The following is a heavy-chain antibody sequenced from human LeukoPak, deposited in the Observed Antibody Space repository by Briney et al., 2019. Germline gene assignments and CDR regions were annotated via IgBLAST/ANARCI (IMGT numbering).Heavy chain of an antibody. J-gene: IGHJ3*02. CDR3: AKERASGNYYADDGFDI. V-gene: IGHV3-9*01. D-gene: IGHD3-10*01. CDR1: GFTFDDYA. CDR2: ISWNSGSI. Sequence: PGGSLRLSCAASGFTFDDYAMHWVRQAPGKGLEWVSGISWNSGSIGYVDSVKGRFTISRDNAKNSLYLQMNSLRAEDTALYYCAKERASGNYYADDGFDIWGQGTMVSVSS.